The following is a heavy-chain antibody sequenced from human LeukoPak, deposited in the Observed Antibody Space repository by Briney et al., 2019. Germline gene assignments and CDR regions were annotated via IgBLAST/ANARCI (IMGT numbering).Heavy chain of an antibody. J-gene: IGHJ4*02. V-gene: IGHV3-7*01. D-gene: IGHD6-19*01. CDR3: AKDRIAVAGTFFDY. Sequence: PGRSLRLSCVASGFRFSIYGMHWVRQAPGKGLEWVANINQDGSQTYYVDSVKGRFTISRDNAKNSLYLQMNSLRAEDTAVYYCAKDRIAVAGTFFDYWGQGTLVTVSS. CDR1: GFRFSIYG. CDR2: INQDGSQT.